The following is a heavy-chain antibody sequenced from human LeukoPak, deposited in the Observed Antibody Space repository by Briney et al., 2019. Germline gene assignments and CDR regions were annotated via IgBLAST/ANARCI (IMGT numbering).Heavy chain of an antibody. J-gene: IGHJ4*02. D-gene: IGHD1-26*01. CDR2: IIPIFGTA. V-gene: IGHV1-69*13. CDR1: GYTFTSYG. CDR3: ATEYSGSYYEFGYFDY. Sequence: SAKVSCKASGYTFTSYGISWVRQAPGQGLEWMGGIIPIFGTANYAQKFQGRVTITADESTSTAYMELSSLRSEDTAVYYCATEYSGSYYEFGYFDYWGQGTLVTVSS.